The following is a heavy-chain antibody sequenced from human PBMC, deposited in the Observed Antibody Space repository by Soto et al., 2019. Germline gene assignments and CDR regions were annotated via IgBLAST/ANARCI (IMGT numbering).Heavy chain of an antibody. CDR1: GFTFSSYG. D-gene: IGHD6-6*01. CDR3: AKPSIAALSYFDY. V-gene: IGHV3-30*02. Sequence: HPGGSLRLSCAASGFTFSSYGMHWVRQAPGKGLEWVAFISYDGSNIYYADFVKGRFTFSRDNSKNTLYLQMNSLRVEDTAVYYCAKPSIAALSYFDYWGQGTLVTVSS. J-gene: IGHJ4*02. CDR2: ISYDGSNI.